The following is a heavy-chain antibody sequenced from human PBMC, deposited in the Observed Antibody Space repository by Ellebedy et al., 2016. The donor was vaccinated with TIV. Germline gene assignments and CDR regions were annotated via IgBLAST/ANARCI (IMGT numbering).Heavy chain of an antibody. CDR3: ATREWQDPMDV. CDR1: GHTFTSYG. CDR2: INTGNGNT. V-gene: IGHV1-3*04. Sequence: ASVKVSXXASGHTFTSYGIHWVRQAPGQRLEWMGWINTGNGNTKYSQKFQDRLTITTDTSATTASMELSSLMSEDTAIYYCATREWQDPMDVWGQGTTVTVSS. J-gene: IGHJ6*02. D-gene: IGHD3-3*01.